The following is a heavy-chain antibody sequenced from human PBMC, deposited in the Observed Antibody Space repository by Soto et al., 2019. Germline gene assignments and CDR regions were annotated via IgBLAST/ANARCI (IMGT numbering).Heavy chain of an antibody. CDR2: IIPIYNTP. D-gene: IGHD2-15*01. Sequence: QVQLVQSGAGVKKPGSSVKLSCKASGGTFNNHAIYWVRQAPGQGLEWMGGIIPIYNTPNYAQKFQGRVTXTADESTSTADMELSSLSSDDTAVYYCARSSWPTDYWGQGTLVTVSS. J-gene: IGHJ4*02. CDR1: GGTFNNHA. V-gene: IGHV1-69*12. CDR3: ARSSWPTDY.